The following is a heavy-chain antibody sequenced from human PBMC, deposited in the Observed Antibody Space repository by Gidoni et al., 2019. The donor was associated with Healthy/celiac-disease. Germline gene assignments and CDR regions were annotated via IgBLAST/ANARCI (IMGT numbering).Heavy chain of an antibody. CDR3: ARINHK. Sequence: EVQLVESGGGLVQPGGSLRLSCAASGFTFSSYSMNWVRQAPGKGLEWVSYISSSSSTISRDNAKNSLYLQMNSLRDEDTAVYYCARINHKWGQGTLVTVSS. V-gene: IGHV3-48*02. CDR2: ISSSSS. CDR1: GFTFSSYS. J-gene: IGHJ4*02.